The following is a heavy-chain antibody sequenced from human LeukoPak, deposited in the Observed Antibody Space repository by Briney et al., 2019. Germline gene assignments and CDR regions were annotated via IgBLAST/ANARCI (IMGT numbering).Heavy chain of an antibody. CDR1: GGSFGGYY. Sequence: SETLSLTCAVYGGSFGGYYWSWIRQPPGKGLEWIGEINHSGSTNYNPSLKSRVTISVDTSKNQFSLKLSSVTAADTAVYYCARLDTMRSGTYNYYYYMDVWGKGTTVTISS. D-gene: IGHD3-10*01. J-gene: IGHJ6*03. V-gene: IGHV4-34*01. CDR3: ARLDTMRSGTYNYYYYMDV. CDR2: INHSGST.